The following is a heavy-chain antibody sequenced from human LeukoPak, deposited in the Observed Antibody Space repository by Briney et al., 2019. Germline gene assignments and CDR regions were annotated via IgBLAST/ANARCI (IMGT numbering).Heavy chain of an antibody. CDR3: ASSPLISSGWLGFDY. D-gene: IGHD6-19*01. CDR2: IYHNENTRST. Sequence: SETLSLTCTVSGGSISSYYWSWIRQPPGKGLEWIGYIYHNENTRSTNFNPSLKSRVTISIDSSKNQFSLKLSSVTAADSTVYYCASSPLISSGWLGFDYWGQGTLVTVSS. J-gene: IGHJ4*02. CDR1: GGSISSYY. V-gene: IGHV4-59*01.